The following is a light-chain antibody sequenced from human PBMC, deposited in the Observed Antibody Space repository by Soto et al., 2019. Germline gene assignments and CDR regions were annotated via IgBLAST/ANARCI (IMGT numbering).Light chain of an antibody. Sequence: SYDLTQPPSVSVAPGQTARITCGGNNIGSKSVHWYQQKPGQAPVLVVYDDSDRPLGIPERFSGSNSGNTATLTISRVEAGDEADYYCQVWDSSSDHPVFGTGIKVTVL. J-gene: IGLJ1*01. V-gene: IGLV3-21*02. CDR1: NIGSKS. CDR2: DDS. CDR3: QVWDSSSDHPV.